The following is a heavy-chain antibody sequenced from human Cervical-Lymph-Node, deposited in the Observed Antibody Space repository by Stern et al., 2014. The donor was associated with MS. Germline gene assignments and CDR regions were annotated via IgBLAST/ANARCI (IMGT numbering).Heavy chain of an antibody. CDR3: ARDVALGYYDTSGYFAFDI. CDR1: GGSISSGGYY. J-gene: IGHJ3*02. V-gene: IGHV4-31*03. CDR2: IYYTDSP. D-gene: IGHD3-22*01. Sequence: QLQLQESGPELVKPSETLSLTCTVSGGSISSGGYYWNWIRQHPGRGLEWVGYIYYTDSPYYTPSLKSRVTISVDTSANPFSLSLSSVTAADTAVYYCARDVALGYYDTSGYFAFDIWGPGTLVTVSS.